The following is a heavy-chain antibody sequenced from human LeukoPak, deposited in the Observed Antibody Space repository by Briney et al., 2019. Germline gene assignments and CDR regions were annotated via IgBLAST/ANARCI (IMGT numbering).Heavy chain of an antibody. D-gene: IGHD6-6*01. CDR3: ARVFYSSSSAYYYYMDV. CDR2: ISSSSSYI. CDR1: GFTFSSYS. J-gene: IGHJ6*03. V-gene: IGHV3-21*01. Sequence: PGGSLRLSCAASGFTFSSYSMNWVRQAPGKGLEWVSSISSSSSYIYYADSVKGRFTIFRDNAKNSLYLQMNSLRAEDTAVYYCARVFYSSSSAYYYYMDVWGKGTTVTVPS.